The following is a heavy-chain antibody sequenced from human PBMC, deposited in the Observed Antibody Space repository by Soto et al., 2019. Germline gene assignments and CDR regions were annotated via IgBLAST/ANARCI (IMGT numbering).Heavy chain of an antibody. D-gene: IGHD7-27*01. Sequence: QVHLVQSGAEVRKPGASVKVSCKAPGYTFSSYAMHWVRQAPGQRLEWMGWINAGYGNTKSSQKFQDRVTISRDTSESTAYMDLTSLRSEDTAVYYCARDTGDGTFDFWGQGTLVTVSS. J-gene: IGHJ4*02. CDR3: ARDTGDGTFDF. V-gene: IGHV1-3*01. CDR2: INAGYGNT. CDR1: GYTFSSYA.